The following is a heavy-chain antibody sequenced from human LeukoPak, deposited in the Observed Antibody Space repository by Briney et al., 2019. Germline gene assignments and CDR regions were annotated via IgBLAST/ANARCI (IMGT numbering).Heavy chain of an antibody. CDR1: GYSISSGYY. CDR3: ARAGDLLGCSSWSGPVDY. Sequence: SETLSLTCAVSGYSISSGYYWGWIRQPPGKGLEWIGSIYHSGSTYYNPSLKSRVTISVDTSKNQFSLKLSSVTAADTAVYYCARAGDLLGCSSWSGPVDYWGQGTLVTVSS. D-gene: IGHD6-13*01. V-gene: IGHV4-38-2*01. CDR2: IYHSGST. J-gene: IGHJ4*02.